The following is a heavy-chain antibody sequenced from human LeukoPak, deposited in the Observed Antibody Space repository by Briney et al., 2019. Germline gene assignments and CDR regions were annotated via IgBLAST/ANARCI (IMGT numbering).Heavy chain of an antibody. CDR3: ARESCSGGSCPYYYYGMDV. Sequence: GASVKVSCKASGYTFTAYYMQWVRQAPGQGFEWMGIINPSGGSANYAQTFQGRVTMTRDTSTSTVYMEMSSLRSEDTAVYYCARESCSGGSCPYYYYGMDVWGQGTTVTVSS. CDR1: GYTFTAYY. D-gene: IGHD2-15*01. CDR2: INPSGGSA. V-gene: IGHV1-46*01. J-gene: IGHJ6*02.